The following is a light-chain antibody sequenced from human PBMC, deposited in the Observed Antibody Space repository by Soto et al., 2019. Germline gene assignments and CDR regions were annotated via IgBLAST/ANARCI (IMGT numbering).Light chain of an antibody. CDR2: EDT. V-gene: IGLV2-23*01. Sequence: QSALTQPASVSGSPGQSITISCTGTSSDVGRYHLVSWYQQHPGKAPKLMIFEDTERPSGVSNRFSGSKSGNTASLTISGLQTAVEADYYCCSYAGGTSVVFGGGTKLTAL. CDR1: SSDVGRYHL. CDR3: CSYAGGTSVV. J-gene: IGLJ2*01.